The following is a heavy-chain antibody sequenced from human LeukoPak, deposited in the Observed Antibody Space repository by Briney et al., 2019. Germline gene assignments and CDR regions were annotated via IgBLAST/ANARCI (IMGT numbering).Heavy chain of an antibody. CDR1: GFSLSSYW. V-gene: IGHV3-7*01. CDR3: ARDSANVVGAKSIFDY. Sequence: GGSLRLSCAASGFSLSSYWMTWVRQAPGKGLEWVANIKQDGSEKNYVDSVKGRFTISRDNAKNSLHLQMSNLRAEDTAVYYCARDSANVVGAKSIFDYWGQGALVTVSS. CDR2: IKQDGSEK. D-gene: IGHD1-26*01. J-gene: IGHJ4*02.